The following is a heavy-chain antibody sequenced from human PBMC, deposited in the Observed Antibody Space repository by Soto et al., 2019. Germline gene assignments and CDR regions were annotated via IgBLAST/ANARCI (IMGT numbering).Heavy chain of an antibody. CDR2: IFHDGTA. V-gene: IGHV4-4*02. D-gene: IGHD3-10*01. CDR1: GVSISSGNW. Sequence: SETLSLTCAVSGVSISSGNWWTWVRQSPQRGLEYIGEIFHDGTANYYPSFERRVAISVDTSKNQFSLKLTSVTAADTAIYFCARLVCDTRLNYMYFDFWGQGTLVTVSS. J-gene: IGHJ4*02. CDR3: ARLVCDTRLNYMYFDF.